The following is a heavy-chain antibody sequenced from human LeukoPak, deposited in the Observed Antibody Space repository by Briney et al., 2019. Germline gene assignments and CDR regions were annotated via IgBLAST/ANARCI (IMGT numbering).Heavy chain of an antibody. J-gene: IGHJ5*02. V-gene: IGHV4-39*01. CDR1: GGSISISSYY. Sequence: SETLSLTCTVSGGSISISSYYWGWIRQPPGKGLEWIGSIYYSGSTYYNPSLKSRVTISVDTSKNQFSLKLSSVTAADTAVYYCARDAVSLANWFDPWGQGTLVTVSS. CDR2: IYYSGST. CDR3: ARDAVSLANWFDP.